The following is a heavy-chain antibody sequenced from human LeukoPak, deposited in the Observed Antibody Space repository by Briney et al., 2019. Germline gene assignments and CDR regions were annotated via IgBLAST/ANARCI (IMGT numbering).Heavy chain of an antibody. CDR2: IVGNGATT. Sequence: PGESLRLSCAASGFIFNSYAMSRVRQAPGLGLKWVSGIVGNGATTYYADSVKGRFTISRDNSKNTMYLQMNSLRAEDTAVYYCATHFPYFDNWGQGTLVSVSS. D-gene: IGHD3-3*02. V-gene: IGHV3-23*01. CDR1: GFIFNSYA. CDR3: ATHFPYFDN. J-gene: IGHJ4*02.